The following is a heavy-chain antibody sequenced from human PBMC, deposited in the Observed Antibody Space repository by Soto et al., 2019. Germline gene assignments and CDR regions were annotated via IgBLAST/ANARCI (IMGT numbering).Heavy chain of an antibody. J-gene: IGHJ4*02. Sequence: QVQLQESGPGLVKPSQTLSLTCTVSGGSISSGDYYWSWIRQPPGKGLEWIGYIYYSGSTYYNPSLKIRVTXSXDXXKNRFALKLSSVTAADTAVYYCARVGGFGATTIDYWGQGTLVTVSS. CDR2: IYYSGST. V-gene: IGHV4-30-4*01. D-gene: IGHD3-10*01. CDR3: ARVGGFGATTIDY. CDR1: GGSISSGDYY.